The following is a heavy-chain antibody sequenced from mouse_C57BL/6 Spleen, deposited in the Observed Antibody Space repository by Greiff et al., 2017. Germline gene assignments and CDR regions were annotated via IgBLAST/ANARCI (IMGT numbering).Heavy chain of an antibody. CDR1: GYAFSSSW. Sequence: VQLQQSGPELVKPGASVKLSCKASGYAFSSSWMNWVKQRPGKGLEWIGRIYPGDGDTNYNGKFKGKATLTADKSSSTAYMELSSLTSEDSAVYFCASSAYYRTPFADWGQGALVTVSA. CDR3: ASSAYYRTPFAD. D-gene: IGHD2-14*01. J-gene: IGHJ3*01. CDR2: IYPGDGDT. V-gene: IGHV1-82*01.